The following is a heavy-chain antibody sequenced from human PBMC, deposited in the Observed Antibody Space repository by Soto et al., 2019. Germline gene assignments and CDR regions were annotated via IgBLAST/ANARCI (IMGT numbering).Heavy chain of an antibody. J-gene: IGHJ4*02. V-gene: IGHV3-23*01. CDR3: VRHTCPVDCYSLGY. CDR1: GFTFSTYA. Sequence: GGSLRLSCAASGFTFSTYAMSWVRQAPGKGLEWVSAISPNGDATYYADSVKGRFTISRDNSRNTLYLQMNSLRAEDTAVYYCVRHTCPVDCYSLGYWGLGTLVTVSS. D-gene: IGHD2-21*02. CDR2: ISPNGDAT.